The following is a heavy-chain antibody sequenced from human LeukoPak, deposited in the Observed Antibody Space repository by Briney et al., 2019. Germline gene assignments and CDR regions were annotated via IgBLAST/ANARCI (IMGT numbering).Heavy chain of an antibody. J-gene: IGHJ4*02. CDR1: GGSISSGSYY. CDR3: ASRRSSWYGGIDY. Sequence: SETLSLTCTVSGGSISSGSYYWSWIRQPAGKGLEWIGRIYSSGSTNYNPSLKSRVTISQDTSKNQFSLKLSSVTAADTAVYYCASRRSSWYGGIDYWGQGTLVTVSS. V-gene: IGHV4-61*02. CDR2: IYSSGST. D-gene: IGHD6-13*01.